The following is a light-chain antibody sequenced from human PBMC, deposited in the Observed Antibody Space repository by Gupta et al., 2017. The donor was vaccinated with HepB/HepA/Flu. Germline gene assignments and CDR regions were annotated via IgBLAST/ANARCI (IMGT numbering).Light chain of an antibody. CDR2: GAS. J-gene: IGKJ1*01. Sequence: EIVMTQSPATLSVSPGERATLSCRASQSVSSNLAWYQQKPGQAPRLLIYGASTRATGIPARFSGSGSGTEFTLTISSLQPEDFAVYYCQQDNNCPSTFGQGTKVEIK. V-gene: IGKV3-15*01. CDR3: QQDNNCPST. CDR1: QSVSSN.